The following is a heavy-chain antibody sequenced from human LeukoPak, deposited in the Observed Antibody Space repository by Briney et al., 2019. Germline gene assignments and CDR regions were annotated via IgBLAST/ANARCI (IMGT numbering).Heavy chain of an antibody. V-gene: IGHV3-7*01. CDR2: INQVGSSK. CDR1: GFTFTTYW. J-gene: IGHJ4*02. Sequence: GGSLRLSCAASGFTFTTYWMGWVRQASGKGPEWAANINQVGSSKYFVDSVKGRFIISRDNAKNSLYLQMNSLRDEDTAVYYSANLGPPGRDDYLESWGQGTLVTVSS. D-gene: IGHD5-24*01. CDR3: ANLGPPGRDDYLES.